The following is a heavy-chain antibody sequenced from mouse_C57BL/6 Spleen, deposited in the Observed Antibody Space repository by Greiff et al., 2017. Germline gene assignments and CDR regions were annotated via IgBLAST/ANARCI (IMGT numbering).Heavy chain of an antibody. D-gene: IGHD2-3*01. V-gene: IGHV1-64*01. CDR1: GYTFTSYW. CDR3: ARSGDGWDYFDY. CDR2: IHPNSGST. J-gene: IGHJ2*01. Sequence: VQLQQPGAELVKPGASVKLSCKASGYTFTSYWMHWVKQRPGQGLEWIGMIHPNSGSTNYNEKFKSKATLTVDKSSSTAYMQLSSLTSEDSAVYYCARSGDGWDYFDYWGQGTTLTVSS.